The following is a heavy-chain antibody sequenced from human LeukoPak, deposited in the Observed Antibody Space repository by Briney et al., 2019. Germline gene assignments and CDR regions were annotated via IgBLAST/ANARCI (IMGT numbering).Heavy chain of an antibody. V-gene: IGHV4-4*02. CDR3: ARVLIARDYYYYYYMDV. CDR2: IYYSGST. J-gene: IGHJ6*03. CDR1: GGSISSSNW. Sequence: SSETLSLTCAVSGGSISSSNWWSWVRPPPGKGLEWIGYIYYSGSTYYNPSLKSRVTISVDTSKNQFSLKLSSVTAADTAVYYCARVLIARDYYYYYYMDVWGKGTTVTVSS.